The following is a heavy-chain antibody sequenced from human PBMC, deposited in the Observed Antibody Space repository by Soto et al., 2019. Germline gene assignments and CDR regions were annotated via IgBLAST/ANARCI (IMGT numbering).Heavy chain of an antibody. J-gene: IGHJ5*02. V-gene: IGHV4-39*01. Sequence: SATLSLTCPVSGCSISISSYYWVGIRQPPGNWLEWIGSIYYSGSTYYNPSLKSRVTISVDTSKNQFSLKLSPVTAADTAVYYCASQSITMVRGVLILWFDPWGQGTLVTVSS. CDR2: IYYSGST. D-gene: IGHD3-10*01. CDR3: ASQSITMVRGVLILWFDP. CDR1: GCSISISSYY.